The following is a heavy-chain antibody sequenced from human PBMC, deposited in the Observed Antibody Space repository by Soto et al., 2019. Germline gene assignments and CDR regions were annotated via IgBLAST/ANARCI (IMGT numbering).Heavy chain of an antibody. V-gene: IGHV4-34*01. CDR2: INHSGSA. CDR1: GGSFSGYY. J-gene: IGHJ4*02. CDR3: ATVDTAMVNY. D-gene: IGHD5-18*01. Sequence: SETLSLTCAVYGGSFSGYYWSWIRQPPGKGLEWIGEINHSGSANYNPSLKSRITISVDTSKNQFSLKLSSVTAADTAVYYCATVDTAMVNYWGQGTLVTVSS.